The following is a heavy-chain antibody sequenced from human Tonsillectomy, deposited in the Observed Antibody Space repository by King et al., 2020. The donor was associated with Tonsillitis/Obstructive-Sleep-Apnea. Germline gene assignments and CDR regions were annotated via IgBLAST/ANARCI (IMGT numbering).Heavy chain of an antibody. CDR2: ISWNSGSI. CDR3: AKDIGGDYGGCALDI. J-gene: IGHJ3*02. CDR1: GFTFDGYA. D-gene: IGHD4-17*01. Sequence: VQLVESGGGLVQPGRSLRLSCAASGFTFDGYAMHWVRQAPGKGLEWGSGISWNSGSIGYAESVKGRFTISRDNAKNSLYLQMNSLRPEDTALYYCAKDIGGDYGGCALDIWGQGTMVTVSS. V-gene: IGHV3-9*01.